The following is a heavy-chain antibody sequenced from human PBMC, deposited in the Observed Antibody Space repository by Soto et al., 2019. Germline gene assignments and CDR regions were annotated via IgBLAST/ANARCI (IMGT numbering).Heavy chain of an antibody. V-gene: IGHV4-30-4*01. CDR1: GGSISSGDYY. J-gene: IGHJ3*02. CDR3: XXXXXXXXXXXVAFDI. Sequence: QVQLQESGPGLVKPSQTLSLTCTVSGGSISSGDYYWSWIRQPPGKGLEWIGYIYYSGSTYYNPSLKSRVTISVDXXXXXFXXXXXXXXXXXXXXXXXXXXXXXXXXXXVAFDIWGQGTMVTVSS. CDR2: IYYSGST.